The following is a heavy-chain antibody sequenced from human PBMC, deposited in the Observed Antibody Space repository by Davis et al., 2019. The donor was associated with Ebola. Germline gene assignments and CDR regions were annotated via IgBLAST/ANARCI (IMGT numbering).Heavy chain of an antibody. Sequence: AASVKVSCKASGYTFTSYDINWVRQAPGQGLEWMGGIIPIFGTANYAQKFQGRVTITADESTSTAYMELSSLRSEDTAVYYCARPTALTSMTTEWDYGMDVWGQGTTVTVSS. V-gene: IGHV1-69*13. CDR3: ARPTALTSMTTEWDYGMDV. CDR2: IIPIFGTA. CDR1: GYTFTSYD. D-gene: IGHD4-11*01. J-gene: IGHJ6*02.